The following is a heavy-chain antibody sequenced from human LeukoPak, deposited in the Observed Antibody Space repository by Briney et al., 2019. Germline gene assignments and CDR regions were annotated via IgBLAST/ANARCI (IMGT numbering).Heavy chain of an antibody. CDR1: GGSISTFS. CDR2: IYIKST. J-gene: IGHJ4*02. Sequence: SETLSLTCTVSGGSISTFSWSWIRQFPGKGLEWIGSIYIKSTNYNPSLKGRVAISVDTSKNQFSLRLDSVTTADTAVYYCARDTTVASGVQYWGQGTLVTVSS. D-gene: IGHD6-19*01. V-gene: IGHV4-59*01. CDR3: ARDTTVASGVQY.